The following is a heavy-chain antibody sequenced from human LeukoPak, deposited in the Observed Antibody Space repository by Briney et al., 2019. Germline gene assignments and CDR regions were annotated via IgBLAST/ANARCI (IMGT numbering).Heavy chain of an antibody. CDR1: SGSISSGAYY. Sequence: PSETLSLTCTVSSGSISSGAYYWGWIRQPPGKGLEWIGTIHYSGKTYYNPSLKSRITISIDTSKNQFSLKLSSVTAADTAVYYCARGGRYCSSTSCYMDYWGQGTLVTVSS. CDR3: ARGGRYCSSTSCYMDY. CDR2: IHYSGKT. J-gene: IGHJ4*02. D-gene: IGHD2-2*02. V-gene: IGHV4-39*07.